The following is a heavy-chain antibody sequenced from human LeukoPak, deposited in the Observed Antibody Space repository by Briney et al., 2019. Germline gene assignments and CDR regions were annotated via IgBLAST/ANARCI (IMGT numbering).Heavy chain of an antibody. CDR2: VSDSSDV. V-gene: IGHV3-69-1*01. CDR1: GLTFSRYS. Sequence: PGGSLRLSCVVSGLTFSRYSMSWVRQAPGKGLEWVSTVSDSSDVHYSDSVKGRFTISRDNARNSLYLQMNSLRDEDTAVYYCARDGLHTAHFDYWGQGTLVTVSS. D-gene: IGHD5-18*01. J-gene: IGHJ4*02. CDR3: ARDGLHTAHFDY.